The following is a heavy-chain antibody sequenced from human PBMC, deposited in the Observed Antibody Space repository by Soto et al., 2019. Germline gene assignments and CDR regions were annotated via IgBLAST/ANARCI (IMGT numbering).Heavy chain of an antibody. V-gene: IGHV1-24*01. CDR1: GNTLTGLP. CDR3: AAGVTTFDY. Sequence: GASVKVSCKVSGNTLTGLPMHWVRQAPGKGLEWMGSLDPEEGERIFAQRFQGRVTMTEDTSTDTAYMEVSSLKSEDTAVYYCAAGVTTFDYWGQGTLVTVPQ. D-gene: IGHD4-17*01. CDR2: LDPEEGER. J-gene: IGHJ4*02.